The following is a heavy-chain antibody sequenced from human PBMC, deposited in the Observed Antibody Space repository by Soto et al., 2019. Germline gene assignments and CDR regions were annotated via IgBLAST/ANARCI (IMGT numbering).Heavy chain of an antibody. V-gene: IGHV4-34*01. CDR3: ARSLRRGYPTRYGDNFNY. J-gene: IGHJ4*02. CDR1: GRSFSGYY. CDR2: INHSGST. Sequence: PSETLSLTCAVYGRSFSGYYWSWLRQPPGKRLEWIGEINHSGSTNYNPSLKSRVTISVDTSKNQFSLKLSPVTAADNAVYYCARSLRRGYPTRYGDNFNYCGKGTMVTVFS. D-gene: IGHD4-17*01.